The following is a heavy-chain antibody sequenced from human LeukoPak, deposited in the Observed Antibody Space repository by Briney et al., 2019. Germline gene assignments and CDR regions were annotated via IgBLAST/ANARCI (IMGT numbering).Heavy chain of an antibody. J-gene: IGHJ4*02. D-gene: IGHD3-10*01. CDR2: IYSGGST. CDR1: GFTVSSNY. Sequence: PGGSLRLSCAASGFTVSSNYMSWVRQAPGKGLEWVSVIYSGGSTYYADSVKGRFTISRDNSKNTLYLQMNSLRAEDTAVYYCTTPLWFGEAGLDYWGQGTLVTVSS. V-gene: IGHV3-53*01. CDR3: TTPLWFGEAGLDY.